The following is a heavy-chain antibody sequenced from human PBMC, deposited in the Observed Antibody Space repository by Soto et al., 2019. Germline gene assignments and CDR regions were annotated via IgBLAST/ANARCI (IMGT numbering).Heavy chain of an antibody. Sequence: PSETLSLTCAVYGGSFSSYGWSWIRQPPGKGLEWIGYIYYSASTNYSPSLKSRVTISVDTSKNQFPLNLSSVTAADTAVYYCARHLPYCGGDCYSLDYWGQGTLVTVSS. J-gene: IGHJ4*02. CDR2: IYYSAST. D-gene: IGHD2-21*02. CDR3: ARHLPYCGGDCYSLDY. V-gene: IGHV4-59*08. CDR1: GGSFSSYG.